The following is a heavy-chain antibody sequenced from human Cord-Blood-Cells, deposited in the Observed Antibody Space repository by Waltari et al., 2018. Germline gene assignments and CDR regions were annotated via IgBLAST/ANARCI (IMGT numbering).Heavy chain of an antibody. J-gene: IGHJ4*02. CDR3: ARGRLHGDSGYDYFDY. Sequence: QVQLQESGPGLVKSSETLSLTCAVSGYSISSGYYWGWIRQPPGKGLEWIGSIYHSGSTYYNPSLKSRVTISVDTSKNQFSLKLSSVTAADTAVYYCARGRLHGDSGYDYFDYWGQGTLVTVSS. V-gene: IGHV4-38-2*01. D-gene: IGHD5-12*01. CDR2: IYHSGST. CDR1: GYSISSGYY.